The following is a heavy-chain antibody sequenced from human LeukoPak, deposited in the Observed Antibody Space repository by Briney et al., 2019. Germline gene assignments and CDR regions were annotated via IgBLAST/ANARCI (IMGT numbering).Heavy chain of an antibody. CDR1: GFTFSSYW. CDR2: IKQDGSDK. D-gene: IGHD3-16*01. V-gene: IGHV3-7*04. CDR3: VRGGGSFDS. Sequence: GGSLRLSCAASGFTFSSYWMCWVRRAPGKGLEWVAIIKQDGSDKYYVDSVEGRFIISRDNANNSLYLQMNSLRAEDTAVYYCVRGGGSFDSWGQGTLVNVSS. J-gene: IGHJ4*02.